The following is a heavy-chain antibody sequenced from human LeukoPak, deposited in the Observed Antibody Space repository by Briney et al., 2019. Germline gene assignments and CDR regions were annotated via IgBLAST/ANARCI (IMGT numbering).Heavy chain of an antibody. CDR3: VKDSDWGRYDD. V-gene: IGHV3-30*04. CDR1: GFTFSSYV. D-gene: IGHD3-16*01. J-gene: IGHJ1*01. Sequence: PGGSLRLSCAASGFTFSSYVMHWVRQAPGKGLEWVATISRDGENRYDADSVKGRFTISRDNSKKTLFLQMNSLSDEDRAIYYCVKDSDWGRYDDWGQGTVVTVSS. CDR2: ISRDGENR.